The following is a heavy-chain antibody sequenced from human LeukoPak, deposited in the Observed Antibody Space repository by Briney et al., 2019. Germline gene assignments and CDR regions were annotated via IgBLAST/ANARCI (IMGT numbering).Heavy chain of an antibody. CDR3: ARTPPPTIVGAHYFDY. V-gene: IGHV1-18*01. D-gene: IGHD1-26*01. J-gene: IGHJ4*02. CDR1: GYTFTSYA. Sequence: RASVKVSCKASGYTFTSYAMNWVRQAPGQGLEWMGWISTYNGYTNYAQNLQGRVTMTTDTSASTVYLELRSLRSDDTAVYYCARTPPPTIVGAHYFDYWGQGTLVTVSS. CDR2: ISTYNGYT.